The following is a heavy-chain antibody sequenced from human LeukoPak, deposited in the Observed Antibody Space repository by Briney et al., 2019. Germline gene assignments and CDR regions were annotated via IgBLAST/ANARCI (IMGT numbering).Heavy chain of an antibody. Sequence: SETLSLTCTVSGGSISSYYWSWIRQPPGKGLEWIGYIYYSGSTNYNPSLKSRVTISVDTSKNQFSLKLSSVTAADTAVYYCARESRRRMIVVVIDIWGQGTMVTVSS. D-gene: IGHD3-22*01. CDR3: ARESRRRMIVVVIDI. V-gene: IGHV4-59*12. CDR2: IYYSGST. J-gene: IGHJ3*02. CDR1: GGSISSYY.